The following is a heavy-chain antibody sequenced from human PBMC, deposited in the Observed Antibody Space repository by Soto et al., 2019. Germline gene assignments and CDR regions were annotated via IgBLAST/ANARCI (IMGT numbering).Heavy chain of an antibody. J-gene: IGHJ6*02. D-gene: IGHD2-21*01. CDR3: ARDREYCAGHHCSDNYYYGLHV. CDR2: VSYSGST. Sequence: QVQLPESGPGLVKPSQTISLTCTVSVCSITSGGDYWNWIRQHPGKGLEWIGYVSYSGSTSYNPSLWSRLTISIDKSANYFSLRLTSGTAAGKAVYFCARDREYCAGHHCSDNYYYGLHVWGPGTTVTVS. V-gene: IGHV4-31*03. CDR1: VCSITSGGDY.